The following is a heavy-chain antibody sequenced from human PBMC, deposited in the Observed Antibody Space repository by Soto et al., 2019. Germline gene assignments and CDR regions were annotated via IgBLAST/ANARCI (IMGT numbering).Heavy chain of an antibody. Sequence: PSETLSLTCTVSGDSVSSGGYYWNWIRQHPGRGLEWLGYIYDSETTYYNPSLESRLSISVDASKNQFSLKVTSVTPADTAVYNCARENFGVIIHDAFDLWGQGTMVTVSS. CDR1: GDSVSSGGYY. J-gene: IGHJ3*01. D-gene: IGHD2-8*01. CDR2: IYDSETT. CDR3: ARENFGVIIHDAFDL. V-gene: IGHV4-31*03.